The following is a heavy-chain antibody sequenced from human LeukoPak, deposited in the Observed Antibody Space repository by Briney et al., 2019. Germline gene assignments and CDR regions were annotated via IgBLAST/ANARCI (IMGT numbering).Heavy chain of an antibody. D-gene: IGHD5-12*01. CDR3: AKDTGSGYDYFSYYFDY. CDR2: ISGTAFTT. V-gene: IGHV3-23*01. J-gene: IGHJ4*02. Sequence: GGSLRLSCAASGFTFSSYSMNWVRQAPGKGLEWASIISGTAFTTYYADSVRGRFTISRDNSKNTLYLQMNSLRAEDTAVYYCAKDTGSGYDYFSYYFDYWGQGTLVTVSS. CDR1: GFTFSSYS.